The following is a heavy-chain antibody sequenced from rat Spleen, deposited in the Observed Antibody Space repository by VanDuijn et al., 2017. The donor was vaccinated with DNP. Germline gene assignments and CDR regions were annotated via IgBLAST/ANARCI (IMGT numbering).Heavy chain of an antibody. Sequence: EVQLVESGGGLVLPGRSLKLSCAASGFTFDHYYMAWVRQAPMKGLEWVATISSSGSRTYYPDSVKGRFTSSRDNVKSSLYLQMNSLKSEDTATYYCATRDYSGMDAWGQGTSVTVSS. CDR1: GFTFDHYY. CDR2: ISSSGSRT. CDR3: ATRDYSGMDA. J-gene: IGHJ4*01. V-gene: IGHV5-25*01. D-gene: IGHD1-1*01.